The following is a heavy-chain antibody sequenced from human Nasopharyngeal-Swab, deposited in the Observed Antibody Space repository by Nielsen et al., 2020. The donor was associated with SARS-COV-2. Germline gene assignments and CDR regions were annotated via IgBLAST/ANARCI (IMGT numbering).Heavy chain of an antibody. CDR1: GYTFTSYD. V-gene: IGHV1-8*01. CDR2: MNPNSGNT. CDR3: ARTTMVRGVIIPYYYYYYMDV. Sequence: ASVTVSCKASGYTFTSYDINWVRQATGQGLEWMGWMNPNSGNTGYAQKFQGRVTMTRNTSISTAYMELSSLRSEDTAVYYCARTTMVRGVIIPYYYYYYMDVWGKGTTVTVSS. D-gene: IGHD3-10*01. J-gene: IGHJ6*03.